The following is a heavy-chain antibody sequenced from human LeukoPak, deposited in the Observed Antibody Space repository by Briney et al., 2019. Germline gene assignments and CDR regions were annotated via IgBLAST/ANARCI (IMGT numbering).Heavy chain of an antibody. D-gene: IGHD6-6*01. CDR3: AGHTYARPFDF. CDR2: IYYTGDT. Sequence: PSETLSLTCTVSGDSISSYYWSWIRQPPGKGLEWIGYIYYTGDTNSNPSLKSRVTISVDTSKNQFSLKVTSVTAADTAVYYCAGHTYARPFDFWGQGTLVTVSS. J-gene: IGHJ4*02. CDR1: GDSISSYY. V-gene: IGHV4-59*08.